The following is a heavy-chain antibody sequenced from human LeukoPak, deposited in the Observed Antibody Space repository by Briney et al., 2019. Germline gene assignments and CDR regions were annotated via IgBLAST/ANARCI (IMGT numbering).Heavy chain of an antibody. Sequence: SETLSLTCTVSGGSISSYYWSWIRQPPGKGLEWIGYIYYSGSTNYNPSLKSRVTISVDTSKNQFSLKLSSVTAADTAVYYCARAAYGSGQPDAFDIWGQGTMVTVSS. D-gene: IGHD3-10*01. CDR3: ARAAYGSGQPDAFDI. V-gene: IGHV4-59*01. CDR1: GGSISSYY. J-gene: IGHJ3*02. CDR2: IYYSGST.